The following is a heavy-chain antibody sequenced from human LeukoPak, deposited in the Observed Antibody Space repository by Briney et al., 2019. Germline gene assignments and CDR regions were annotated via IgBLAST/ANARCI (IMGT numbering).Heavy chain of an antibody. J-gene: IGHJ4*02. CDR3: VRYGDY. CDR2: ISHIGTT. D-gene: IGHD5-18*01. Sequence: ETLSLTCAVYSGSLSGYNWNWIRQPPGKGLEWIAEISHIGTTHYNPSLKSRVTISVDTSKNQFSLKLTSVTAADTAVYYCVRYGDYWGQGALVTVSS. CDR1: SGSLSGYN. V-gene: IGHV4-34*01.